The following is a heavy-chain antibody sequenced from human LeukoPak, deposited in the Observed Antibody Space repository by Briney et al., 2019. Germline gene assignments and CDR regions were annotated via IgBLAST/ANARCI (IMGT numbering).Heavy chain of an antibody. CDR2: ISPSGNT. CDR3: ARRVRSADYRLDY. D-gene: IGHD4-11*01. CDR1: GVTFTIYS. J-gene: IGHJ4*02. Sequence: PSETLSLTCAVYGVTFTIYSWTWIRQPPGKRLEWVGEISPSGNTQYNPSLKSRVTISLDASKSQFYLKLNSVTAADTAVYYCARRVRSADYRLDYWGQGTLVTVSS. V-gene: IGHV4-34*01.